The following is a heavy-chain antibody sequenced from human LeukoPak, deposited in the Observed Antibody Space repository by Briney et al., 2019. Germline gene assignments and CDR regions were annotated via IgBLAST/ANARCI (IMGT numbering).Heavy chain of an antibody. D-gene: IGHD5-12*01. J-gene: IGHJ4*02. CDR2: NTDGSTT. V-gene: IGHV3-74*01. CDR3: AKESGYDVDLEY. Sequence: GGSLRLSCAGSGFTFSTYGMHWVRQAPGGALVWVSGNTDGSTTSYADSVRGRFTISRDNAKNTLYLQMTSLRVEDTALYYCAKESGYDVDLEYWGQGALVTVSS. CDR1: GFTFSTYG.